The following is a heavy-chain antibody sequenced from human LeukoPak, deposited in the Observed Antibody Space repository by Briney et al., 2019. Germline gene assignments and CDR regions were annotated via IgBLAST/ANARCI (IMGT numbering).Heavy chain of an antibody. Sequence: PGGSLRLSCAASGFTFSCYAMSWVRQAPGKGLEWVSAISGSGGSTYYADSVKGRFTISRDNSKNTLYLQMNSLRAEDTAVYYCAKVVRICSSTSCLPLTYYYYGMDVWGQGTTLTVSS. J-gene: IGHJ6*02. D-gene: IGHD2-2*01. CDR1: GFTFSCYA. V-gene: IGHV3-23*01. CDR3: AKVVRICSSTSCLPLTYYYYGMDV. CDR2: ISGSGGST.